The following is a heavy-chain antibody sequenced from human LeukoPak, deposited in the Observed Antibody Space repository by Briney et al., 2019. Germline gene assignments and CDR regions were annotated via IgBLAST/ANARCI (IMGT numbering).Heavy chain of an antibody. V-gene: IGHV3-7*01. J-gene: IGHJ4*02. CDR1: GFTFSRFW. D-gene: IGHD3-10*01. CDR3: ARDGKGRNRIGYYFDY. Sequence: PGGSLRLSCAASGFTFSRFWMSWVRQAPGKGLEWVANINQNGGDKYNVDSVKGRFTISRDNAKNSLYLQMNSLRAEDTAVYYCARDGKGRNRIGYYFDYWGQGTLVTVSS. CDR2: INQNGGDK.